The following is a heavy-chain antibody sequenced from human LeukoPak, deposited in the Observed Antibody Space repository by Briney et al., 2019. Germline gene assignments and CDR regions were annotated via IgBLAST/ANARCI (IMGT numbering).Heavy chain of an antibody. D-gene: IGHD2-2*01. V-gene: IGHV4-34*01. CDR1: GRPLSGYY. J-gene: IGHJ4*02. CDR2: INHSAST. Sequence: LSETLSHTCAVYGRPLSGYYWSWLGQPPGKGLEWIGEINHSASTNYNPSLKSRVTISVDTSKNQFSLKLSSVTAADTAVYYCASLTPDIVVVPAAVDFDYWGQGTLVTVSS. CDR3: ASLTPDIVVVPAAVDFDY.